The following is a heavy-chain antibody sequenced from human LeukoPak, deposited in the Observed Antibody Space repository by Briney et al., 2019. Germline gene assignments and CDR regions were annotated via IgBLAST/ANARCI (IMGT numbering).Heavy chain of an antibody. CDR3: ARDYDFWVGYYSYFDN. V-gene: IGHV3-11*01. CDR1: GFTFTDYY. D-gene: IGHD3-3*01. J-gene: IGHJ4*02. CDR2: ISNRGRTM. Sequence: GGSLRLSCVGSGFTFTDYYMSWIRQAPGKGLEWISYISNRGRTMDYADSVKGRFTISRDNARKSLYLEMNSLRAEDTAVYYCARDYDFWVGYYSYFDNWGQGALVTVSS.